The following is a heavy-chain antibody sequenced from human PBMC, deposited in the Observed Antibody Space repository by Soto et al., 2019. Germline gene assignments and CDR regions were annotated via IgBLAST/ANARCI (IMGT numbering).Heavy chain of an antibody. CDR2: IYHSGST. D-gene: IGHD3-22*01. V-gene: IGHV4-39*01. CDR1: GYSISSRSYY. CDR3: ASNPRTYYYDSSGYYYRHWFDP. J-gene: IGHJ5*02. Sequence: SEPLSLTCTFTGYSISSRSYYLGWIRQPPGKGLEWIGSIYHSGSTYNNPSLKSRVTMSVDTSKNQFSLKLSSVTAADTAVYYCASNPRTYYYDSSGYYYRHWFDPWGQGTLVTVSS.